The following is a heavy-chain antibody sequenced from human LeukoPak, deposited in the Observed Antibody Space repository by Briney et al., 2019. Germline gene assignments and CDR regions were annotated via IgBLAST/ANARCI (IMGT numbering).Heavy chain of an antibody. CDR2: IYHSGT. CDR1: GYSISSGYY. Sequence: PSETLSLTCTVSGYSISSGYYWGWIRQPPGKGLEWIGTIYHSGTYYNPSLESRVTISVDTSKNQFSLKLSSVTAADTAVYYCARGPKYDFWSGNKSYNWFDPWGQGTLVTVSS. J-gene: IGHJ5*02. D-gene: IGHD3-3*01. CDR3: ARGPKYDFWSGNKSYNWFDP. V-gene: IGHV4-38-2*02.